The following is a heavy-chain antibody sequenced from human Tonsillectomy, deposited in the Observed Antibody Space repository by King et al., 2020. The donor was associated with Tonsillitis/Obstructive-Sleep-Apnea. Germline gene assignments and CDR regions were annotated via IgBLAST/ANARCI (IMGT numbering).Heavy chain of an antibody. Sequence: QLVQSGAEVKKPGESLRLSCKGSGYSFTSFWISWVRQMPGKGLEWMGRIDPSDSYTNYTPSFQGHVTISADKSISTAYLQWSSLTASDTAMYYCARHQGEYSYGNSRYYCYYGMDVWGQGTTVTVSS. CDR3: ARHQGEYSYGNSRYYCYYGMDV. CDR1: GYSFTSFW. CDR2: IDPSDSYT. J-gene: IGHJ6*02. V-gene: IGHV5-10-1*03. D-gene: IGHD5-18*01.